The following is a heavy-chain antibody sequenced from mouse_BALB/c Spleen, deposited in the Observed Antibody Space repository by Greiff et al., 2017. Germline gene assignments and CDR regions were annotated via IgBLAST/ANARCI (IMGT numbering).Heavy chain of an antibody. CDR3: ARPYDYDGGKFAY. J-gene: IGHJ3*01. D-gene: IGHD2-4*01. CDR1: GFTFSSYA. V-gene: IGHV5-9-3*01. Sequence: EVKLVESGGGLVKPGGSLKLSCAASGFTFSSYAMSWVRQIPEKRLEWVATISSGGSYTYYPDSVKGRFTISRDNAKNTLYLQMSSLRSEDTAMYYCARPYDYDGGKFAYWGQGTLVTVSA. CDR2: ISSGGSYT.